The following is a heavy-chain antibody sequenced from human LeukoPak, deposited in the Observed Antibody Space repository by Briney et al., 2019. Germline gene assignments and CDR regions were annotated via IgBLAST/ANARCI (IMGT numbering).Heavy chain of an antibody. V-gene: IGHV4-4*07. CDR2: IYTSGST. CDR3: AREPLPYCSGGSCYESAIDY. D-gene: IGHD2-15*01. J-gene: IGHJ4*02. Sequence: PSETLSLTCTVTGGSISSYYWSWIRQPGGKGLEWIGRIYTSGSTNYNPSLKSRVTMSVDTSKNQFSLKLSSVTAADTAVYYCAREPLPYCSGGSCYESAIDYWGQGTLVTVSS. CDR1: GGSISSYY.